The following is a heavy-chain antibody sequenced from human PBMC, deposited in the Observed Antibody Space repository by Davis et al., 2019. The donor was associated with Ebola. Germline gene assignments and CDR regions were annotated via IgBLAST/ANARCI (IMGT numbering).Heavy chain of an antibody. CDR2: IYYSGST. D-gene: IGHD4-23*01. Sequence: PSETLSLTCTVSGGSISSYYWSWIRQPPGKGLEWIGYIYYSGSTNYNPSLKSRVTISVDTSKNQFSLKLSSVTAADTAVYYCARDHGYGGNSLGYWGQGTLVTVSS. V-gene: IGHV4-59*01. CDR3: ARDHGYGGNSLGY. J-gene: IGHJ4*02. CDR1: GGSISSYY.